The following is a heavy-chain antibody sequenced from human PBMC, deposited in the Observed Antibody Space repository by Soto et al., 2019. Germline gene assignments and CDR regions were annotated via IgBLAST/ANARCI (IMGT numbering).Heavy chain of an antibody. CDR1: GFSLSTSGVG. CDR3: AHQEPRMNHFDY. Sequence: QITLTESGPTLVKPTQTLTLTCTFSGFSLSTSGVGVGWIRQPPGKALEWLAVIYWDDDKRYSPSLKNRLTITKDTSKNHVVLTMTNIDAVDTATYYCAHQEPRMNHFDYWGQGTPVTVSS. V-gene: IGHV2-5*02. J-gene: IGHJ4*02. CDR2: IYWDDDK. D-gene: IGHD2-8*01.